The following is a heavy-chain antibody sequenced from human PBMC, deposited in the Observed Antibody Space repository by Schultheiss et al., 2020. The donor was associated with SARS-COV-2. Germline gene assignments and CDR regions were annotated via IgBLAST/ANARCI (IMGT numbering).Heavy chain of an antibody. J-gene: IGHJ6*02. Sequence: GGSLRLSCAASGFAFSRHVMTWVRQAPGKGLEWVSRINGDGSSTSYADSVKGRLTISRDNAKNTLYLQMNSLRDEDTAVYYCARGAWALAGPPPPHHSNGMDVWGQGTTVTVSS. V-gene: IGHV3-74*01. D-gene: IGHD6-19*01. CDR2: INGDGSST. CDR1: GFAFSRHV. CDR3: ARGAWALAGPPPPHHSNGMDV.